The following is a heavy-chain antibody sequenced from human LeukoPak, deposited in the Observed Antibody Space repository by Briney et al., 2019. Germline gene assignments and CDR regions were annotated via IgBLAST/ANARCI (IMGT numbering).Heavy chain of an antibody. D-gene: IGHD1/OR15-1a*01. CDR2: SGISSVNT. CDR3: TTGHAIGEHPRAYYFDN. Sequence: GGSLRLSCAASGFIFTGHAMNWVRQAPGKGLEWVCTSGISSVNTLCADSVNGRFTISRDNSTNILDLQMNNLRVDDTAVYYCTTGHAIGEHPRAYYFDNWGQGTLVTVSS. CDR1: GFIFTGHA. V-gene: IGHV3-23*01. J-gene: IGHJ4*02.